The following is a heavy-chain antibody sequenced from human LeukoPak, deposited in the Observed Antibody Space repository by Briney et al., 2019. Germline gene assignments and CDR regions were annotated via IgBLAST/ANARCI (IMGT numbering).Heavy chain of an antibody. CDR1: GYTFTSYG. CDR2: INPSGGST. Sequence: ASVKVSCKASGYTFTSYGISWVRQAPGQGLEWMGIINPSGGSTSYAQKFQGRVTMTRDMSTSTVYMELSSLRSEDTAVYYCAREAAGGTPHADYWGQGTLVTVSS. CDR3: AREAAGGTPHADY. V-gene: IGHV1-46*01. D-gene: IGHD2-15*01. J-gene: IGHJ4*02.